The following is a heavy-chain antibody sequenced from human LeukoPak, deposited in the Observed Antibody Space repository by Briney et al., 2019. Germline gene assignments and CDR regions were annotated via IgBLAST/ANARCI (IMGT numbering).Heavy chain of an antibody. Sequence: AASVKVSCKASGGTFSSYAISWVRQAPGQGLEWMGGIIPIFGTANYAQKFQGRVTITADESTSTAYMELSSLRSEDTAVYYCATEATQGPWFDPWGQGTLITVSS. CDR2: IIPIFGTA. CDR3: ATEATQGPWFDP. J-gene: IGHJ5*02. V-gene: IGHV1-69*13. D-gene: IGHD5-24*01. CDR1: GGTFSSYA.